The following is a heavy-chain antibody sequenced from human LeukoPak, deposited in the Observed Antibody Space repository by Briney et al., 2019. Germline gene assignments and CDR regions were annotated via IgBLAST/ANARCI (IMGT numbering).Heavy chain of an antibody. CDR2: INWNGGNT. CDR3: ARHHGDYLFSIQYAFDF. J-gene: IGHJ3*01. V-gene: IGHV3-20*01. D-gene: IGHD4-17*01. Sequence: GSLRLSCTASGFTFDDYGMSWVRQAPGKGLEWVSGINWNGGNTGYADFVKGRFTISRDDAKNSLYLQMNSLTAEDTALYHCARHHGDYLFSIQYAFDFWGQGTMLAVSS. CDR1: GFTFDDYG.